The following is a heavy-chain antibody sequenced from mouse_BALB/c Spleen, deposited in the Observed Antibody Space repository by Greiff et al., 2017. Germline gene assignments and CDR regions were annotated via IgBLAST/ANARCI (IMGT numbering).Heavy chain of an antibody. CDR1: GYTFTSYW. D-gene: IGHD2-14*01. J-gene: IGHJ4*01. V-gene: IGHV1-87*01. CDR2: IYPGDGDT. Sequence: QVQLQQSGAELARPGASVKLSCKASGYTFTSYWMQWVKQRPGQGLEWIGAIYPGDGDTRYTQKFKGKATLTADKSSSTAYMQLSSLASEDSAVYYCARTRYDVDYAMDYWGQGTSVTVSS. CDR3: ARTRYDVDYAMDY.